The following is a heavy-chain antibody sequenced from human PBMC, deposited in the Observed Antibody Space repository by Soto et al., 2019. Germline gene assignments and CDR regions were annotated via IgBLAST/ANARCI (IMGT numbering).Heavy chain of an antibody. V-gene: IGHV3-30-3*01. CDR1: GFTFSSYA. CDR3: ARDQTVVVAAYYFYGMDV. CDR2: ISYDGSNK. J-gene: IGHJ6*02. D-gene: IGHD2-15*01. Sequence: QVQLVESGGGVVQPGRSLRLSCAASGFTFSSYAMHWVRQAPGKGLEWVAVISYDGSNKYYADSVKGRFTISRDNSKNTLYLQMNSLRAEDTAVYYCARDQTVVVAAYYFYGMDVWGQGTTVTVSS.